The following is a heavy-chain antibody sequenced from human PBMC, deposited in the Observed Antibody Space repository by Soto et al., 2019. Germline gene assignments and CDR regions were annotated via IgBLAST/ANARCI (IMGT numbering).Heavy chain of an antibody. J-gene: IGHJ4*02. Sequence: ASVKVSCKASGHTFISYDINWVRQATGQGLEWMGWMNPNSGNTGYAQKFQGRVTMTRNTSISTAYMELSSLRSEDTAVYYCARARAQTTVTTGQYHFDYWGQGTQVTVSS. CDR2: MNPNSGNT. D-gene: IGHD4-17*01. CDR3: ARARAQTTVTTGQYHFDY. V-gene: IGHV1-8*01. CDR1: GHTFISYD.